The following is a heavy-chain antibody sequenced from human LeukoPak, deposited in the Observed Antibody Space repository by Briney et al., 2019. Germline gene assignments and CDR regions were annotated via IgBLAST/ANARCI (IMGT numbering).Heavy chain of an antibody. CDR2: IYSGGST. Sequence: GGSLRLSCAASGFTVSSNYMSWVRQAPGKGLEWVSVIYSGGSTYYADSVKGRFTISRDNSKNTLYLQMNSLRAEDTAVYYCARDSRRDGYNYHDRSSYYFDYWGQGTLVTVSS. CDR3: ARDSRRDGYNYHDRSSYYFDY. D-gene: IGHD5-24*01. V-gene: IGHV3-53*01. CDR1: GFTVSSNY. J-gene: IGHJ4*02.